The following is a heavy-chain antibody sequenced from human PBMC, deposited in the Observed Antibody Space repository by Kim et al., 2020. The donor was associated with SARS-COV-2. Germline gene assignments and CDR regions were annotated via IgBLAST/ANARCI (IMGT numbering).Heavy chain of an antibody. J-gene: IGHJ4*02. CDR2: ISTSSNTI. CDR1: GFTFSSYA. D-gene: IGHD1-26*01. CDR3: VTSLVGGSTY. Sequence: GGSLRLSCAASGFTFSSYAMNWGHQAPGKGLEWISHISTSSNTIYYADSVKGRFTISRDDAKNSLYLQMNSLRDEDTAVYHCVTSLVGGSTYWGQGTLVTVSS. V-gene: IGHV3-48*02.